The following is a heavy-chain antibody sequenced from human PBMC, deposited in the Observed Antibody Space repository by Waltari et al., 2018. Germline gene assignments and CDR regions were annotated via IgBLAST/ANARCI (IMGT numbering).Heavy chain of an antibody. Sequence: QVQLVQSGAEVKKPGSSVKVSCQASGGTFSSYAISWVRQALGRGLEWMGRIITIFGTANYAQKFQGRVTITADESTSTAYMELSSLRSEDTAVYYCARETGEWELLYYYYGMDVWGQGTTVTVSS. CDR2: IITIFGTA. CDR1: GGTFSSYA. CDR3: ARETGEWELLYYYYGMDV. V-gene: IGHV1-69*15. J-gene: IGHJ6*02. D-gene: IGHD1-26*01.